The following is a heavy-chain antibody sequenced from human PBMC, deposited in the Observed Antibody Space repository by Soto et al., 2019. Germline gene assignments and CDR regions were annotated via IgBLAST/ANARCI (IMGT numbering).Heavy chain of an antibody. CDR3: ATSLLYYYDSSGSKPLQH. CDR2: FDPEDGET. V-gene: IGHV1-24*01. J-gene: IGHJ1*01. CDR1: GYTLTELS. D-gene: IGHD3-22*01. Sequence: QVQLVQSGAEVKKPGASVKVSCKVSGYTLTELSMHWVRQAPGKGLEWMGGFDPEDGETIYAQKFQGRVTMTEDTSTDTAYMELSSLRSEDTAVYYCATSLLYYYDSSGSKPLQHWGQGTLVTVSS.